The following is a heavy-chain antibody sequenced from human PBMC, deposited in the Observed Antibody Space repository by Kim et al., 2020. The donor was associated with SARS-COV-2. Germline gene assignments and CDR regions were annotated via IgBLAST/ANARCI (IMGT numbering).Heavy chain of an antibody. J-gene: IGHJ4*02. V-gene: IGHV1-69*13. CDR3: ATHLHPFYSSSFNYFDY. CDR2: IIPIFGTA. Sequence: SVKVSCKASGGTFSSYAISWVRQAPGQGLEWMGGIIPIFGTANYEQKFQGRVTITADESTSTAYMELSSLRSEDTAVYYCATHLHPFYSSSFNYFDYWGQGTLVTVSS. D-gene: IGHD6-13*01. CDR1: GGTFSSYA.